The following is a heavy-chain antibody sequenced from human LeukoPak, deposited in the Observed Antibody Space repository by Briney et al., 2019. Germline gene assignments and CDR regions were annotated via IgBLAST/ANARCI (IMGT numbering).Heavy chain of an antibody. CDR2: ISYDGSNK. J-gene: IGHJ4*02. CDR1: GYTLTELS. CDR3: ARELYSGSYYGIDY. Sequence: SCKVSGYTLTELSMHWVRQAPGKGLEWVAVISYDGSNKYYADSVKGRFTISRDNSKNTLYLQMNSLRAEDTAVYYCARELYSGSYYGIDYWGQGTLVTVSS. D-gene: IGHD1-26*01. V-gene: IGHV3-30*04.